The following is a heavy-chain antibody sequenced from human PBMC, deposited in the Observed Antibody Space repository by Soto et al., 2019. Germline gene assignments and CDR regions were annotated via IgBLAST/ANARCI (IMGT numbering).Heavy chain of an antibody. CDR2: FNPGGST. V-gene: IGHV4-34*01. D-gene: IGHD1-26*01. Sequence: SETLSLTCGVHGGPFSGCFWSWIRQSPGKGLEWIGEFNPGGSTNYNPSLKSRLTISADRSTSQVSLRLTSVTAADAAVYFCARSAASFGGASYLGAWGQGTLVT. J-gene: IGHJ5*02. CDR1: GGPFSGCF. CDR3: ARSAASFGGASYLGA.